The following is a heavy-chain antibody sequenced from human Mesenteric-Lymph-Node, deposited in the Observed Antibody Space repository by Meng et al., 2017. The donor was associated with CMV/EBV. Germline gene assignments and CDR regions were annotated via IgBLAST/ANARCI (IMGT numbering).Heavy chain of an antibody. D-gene: IGHD6-6*01. CDR3: ARGRGSSIFDY. V-gene: IGHV4-34*01. Sequence: GSLRLSCAVYGGSFSGYYWSWIRQPPGKGLEWIGEINHSGSTNYNPSLKSRVTISVDTSKNQFSLKLSSVTAADTAVYYCARGRGSSIFDYWGQGTLVTVSS. CDR2: INHSGST. CDR1: GGSFSGYY. J-gene: IGHJ4*02.